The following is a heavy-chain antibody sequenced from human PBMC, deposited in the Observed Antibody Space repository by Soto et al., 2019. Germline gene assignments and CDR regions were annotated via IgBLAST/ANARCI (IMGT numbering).Heavy chain of an antibody. CDR1: GYSISSGYY. CDR3: ARGGSGYDILTGYFVLGMDV. J-gene: IGHJ6*02. Sequence: SETLSLTCAVSGYSISSGYYWGWIRQPPGKGLEWIGSIYHSGSTYYNPSLKSRVTISVDTSKNQFSLKLSSVTAADTAVYYCARGGSGYDILTGYFVLGMDVWGQGTTVTVPS. D-gene: IGHD3-9*01. V-gene: IGHV4-38-2*01. CDR2: IYHSGST.